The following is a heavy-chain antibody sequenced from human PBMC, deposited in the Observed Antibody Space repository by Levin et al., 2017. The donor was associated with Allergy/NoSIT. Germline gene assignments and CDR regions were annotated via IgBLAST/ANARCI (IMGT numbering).Heavy chain of an antibody. J-gene: IGHJ4*02. CDR3: ARLGCSSMVCHARVYYFDY. Sequence: ASVKVSCRASGYNFIDHYIHWVRQAPGQGLEWMGWINPRSGGTNPAQQFQDRVTMTRDPSISAVSMELSRLRSDDTAIYYCARLGCSSMVCHARVYYFDYWGQGTLITVSS. CDR2: INPRSGGT. CDR1: GYNFIDHY. V-gene: IGHV1-2*02. D-gene: IGHD2-2*01.